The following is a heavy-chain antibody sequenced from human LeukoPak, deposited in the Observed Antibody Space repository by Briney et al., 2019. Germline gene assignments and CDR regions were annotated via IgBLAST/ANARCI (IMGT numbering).Heavy chain of an antibody. CDR2: INPSGGST. J-gene: IGHJ5*02. Sequence: ASVKVSCKASGDTFTSYYMHWVRQAPGQGLEWMGIINPSGGSTSYAQKFQGRVTMTRDTSISTAYMELSRLRSDDTAVYYCARVLYCGGDCYPYNWFDPWGQGTLVTVSS. CDR3: ARVLYCGGDCYPYNWFDP. D-gene: IGHD2-21*01. V-gene: IGHV1-46*01. CDR1: GDTFTSYY.